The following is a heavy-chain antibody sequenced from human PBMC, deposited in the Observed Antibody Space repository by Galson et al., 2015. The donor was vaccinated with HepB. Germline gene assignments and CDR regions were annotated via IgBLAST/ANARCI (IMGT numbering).Heavy chain of an antibody. CDR1: GLTLETYD. Sequence: SLRLSCAASGLTLETYDISWVRQAPGRGLQWVSAISENDLSRHYVDPVKGRFTISRQKSKNMVFLQMNRLKVEDTAVYYCAKGSPTSFYHYYMDVWGKGTTVTVSS. D-gene: IGHD2/OR15-2a*01. CDR2: ISENDLSR. CDR3: AKGSPTSFYHYYMDV. J-gene: IGHJ6*03. V-gene: IGHV3-23*01.